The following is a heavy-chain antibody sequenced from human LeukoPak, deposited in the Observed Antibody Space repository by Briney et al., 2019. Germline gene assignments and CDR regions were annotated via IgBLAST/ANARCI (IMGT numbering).Heavy chain of an antibody. CDR2: IIGSGSTT. D-gene: IGHD3-10*01. V-gene: IGHV3-23*01. CDR3: AKSLEYSTSGKVDY. Sequence: GGSLRLSCAASGFTFGNYAMSWVRQGPGKGLEWASSIIGSGSTTYYADSVRGRFTISRDNSENTLFLQMSSLRAEDTAIYYCAKSLEYSTSGKVDYWGQGTLVTVSS. J-gene: IGHJ4*02. CDR1: GFTFGNYA.